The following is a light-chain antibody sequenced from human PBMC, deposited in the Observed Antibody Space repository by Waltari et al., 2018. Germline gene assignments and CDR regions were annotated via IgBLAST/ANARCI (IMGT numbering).Light chain of an antibody. CDR1: GSHVRRTT. V-gene: IGLV1-44*01. J-gene: IGLJ3*02. Sequence: QSVLTQPPSASATTGPRITMSCLGRGSHVRRTTVSWYQQFPGKAPRLLIYNNDERPSGVPDRFSGSKSGSSGSLAITGLQSEDEADYYCAAWDDSLNGWVFGRGTKVTVL. CDR3: AAWDDSLNGWV. CDR2: NND.